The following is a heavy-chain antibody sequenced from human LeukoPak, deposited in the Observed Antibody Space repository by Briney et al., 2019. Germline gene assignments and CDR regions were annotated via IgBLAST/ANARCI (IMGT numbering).Heavy chain of an antibody. D-gene: IGHD3-10*01. V-gene: IGHV3-53*01. J-gene: IGHJ4*02. CDR2: FYSGGST. CDR1: GFSVSSNY. Sequence: GGSLRLSCAASGFSVSSNYMSWVRQAPGKGLEWASVFYSGGSTKYADSVKGRFTISRDNSKNTLYLQMNSLRAEDTAVYYCARDLYGSETYYLFDYWGQGTLVTVSS. CDR3: ARDLYGSETYYLFDY.